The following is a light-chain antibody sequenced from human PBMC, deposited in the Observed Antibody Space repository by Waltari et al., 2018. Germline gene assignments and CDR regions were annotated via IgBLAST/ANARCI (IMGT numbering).Light chain of an antibody. J-gene: IGLJ1*01. CDR3: TSYTSSSTHNYV. V-gene: IGLV2-14*01. CDR2: EVS. Sequence: QSALTQPASVSGSPGQSITSSCTGTSSDVGGYNYVSWYQQHPGKDTKLMIYEVSKRPSGVSNRFSGSKSGTTASLPISGLQAEDEADYYCTSYTSSSTHNYVFGTGTKVTVL. CDR1: SSDVGGYNY.